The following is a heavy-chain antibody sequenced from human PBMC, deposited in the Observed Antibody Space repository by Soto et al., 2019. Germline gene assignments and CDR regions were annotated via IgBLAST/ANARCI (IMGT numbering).Heavy chain of an antibody. J-gene: IGHJ4*02. D-gene: IGHD4-17*01. CDR2: IYYSGST. V-gene: IGHV4-59*01. Sequence: QVQLQESGPGLVKPSETLSLTCTVSGGSISSYYWSWIRQPPGKGLEWIGYIYYSGSTNYNPSLKSRVTISVDTSKNQFSLKLSSVTAADTAVYYCARSPRGTVTTAGPVFDYWGQGTLVTVSS. CDR1: GGSISSYY. CDR3: ARSPRGTVTTAGPVFDY.